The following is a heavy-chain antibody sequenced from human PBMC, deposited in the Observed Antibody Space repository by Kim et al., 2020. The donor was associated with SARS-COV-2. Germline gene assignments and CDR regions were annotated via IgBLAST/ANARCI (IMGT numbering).Heavy chain of an antibody. D-gene: IGHD3-22*01. CDR2: INPDTGGT. Sequence: ASVKVSCTASGYSFIAYYLHWVRQVPGQGLEWMGWINPDTGGTKFAEQFQGRVTMTRDTSINTAYMELGSLSADDTAMYYCGKQHDSTYSIIDYWGQGILVTVSS. CDR1: GYSFIAYY. J-gene: IGHJ4*02. V-gene: IGHV1-2*02. CDR3: GKQHDSTYSIIDY.